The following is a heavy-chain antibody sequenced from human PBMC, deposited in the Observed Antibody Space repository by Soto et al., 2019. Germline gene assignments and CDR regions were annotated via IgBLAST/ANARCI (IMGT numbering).Heavy chain of an antibody. Sequence: GGSLILSCAASGFTFNNYDMLWVRQAPGKGLEWVSTFGSAGDIYYSDSVKGRFTISRDNARNSLYLQMNSLRAADTAVYYCARGGHNWDYYFYGMDVWGQGTTVTVSS. J-gene: IGHJ6*02. CDR2: FGSAGDI. CDR3: ARGGHNWDYYFYGMDV. V-gene: IGHV3-13*01. CDR1: GFTFNNYD. D-gene: IGHD3-16*01.